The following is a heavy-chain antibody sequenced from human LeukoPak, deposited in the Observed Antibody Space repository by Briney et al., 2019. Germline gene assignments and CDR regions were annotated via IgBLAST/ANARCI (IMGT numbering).Heavy chain of an antibody. J-gene: IGHJ3*02. CDR1: GFTISSYA. Sequence: GGSLRLSCAASGFTISSYAMHWVRQAPGKGLEWVAVMSYDGSNKYYADSVKGRFTISRDNSKNTLYLQMNSLRAEDTAVYYCAKDGAITMVRGVIPLDAFDIWGQGTMVTVSS. D-gene: IGHD3-10*01. CDR3: AKDGAITMVRGVIPLDAFDI. V-gene: IGHV3-30*04. CDR2: MSYDGSNK.